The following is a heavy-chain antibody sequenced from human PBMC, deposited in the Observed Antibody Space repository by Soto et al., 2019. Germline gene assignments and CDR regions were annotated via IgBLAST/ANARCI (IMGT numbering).Heavy chain of an antibody. CDR2: INHSGST. CDR3: AIYGEIDY. CDR1: GGSFSGYY. Sequence: QVQLQQWGAGLLKPSETLSLTCAVYGGSFSGYYWSWIRQPPGKGLEWIGEINHSGSTNYNPSLKSRVTISVDTPKNQSSLKLSSVTAADTAVYYCAIYGEIDYWGQGTLVTVSS. D-gene: IGHD4-17*01. V-gene: IGHV4-34*01. J-gene: IGHJ4*02.